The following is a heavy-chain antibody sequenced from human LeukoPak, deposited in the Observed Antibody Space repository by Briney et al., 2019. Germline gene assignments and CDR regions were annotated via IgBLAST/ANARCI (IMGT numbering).Heavy chain of an antibody. CDR3: ARGSGMIVVVGTQDAFDI. CDR1: GGSISSGDYY. Sequence: SQTLSLTCTVSGGSISSGDYYWSWIRQPPGKGLEWIGYIYYSGSTYYNPSLKSRVTISVDTSKNQFSLKLSSVTAADTAVYYCARGSGMIVVVGTQDAFDIWGQGTMVTVSS. D-gene: IGHD3-22*01. CDR2: IYYSGST. J-gene: IGHJ3*02. V-gene: IGHV4-30-4*08.